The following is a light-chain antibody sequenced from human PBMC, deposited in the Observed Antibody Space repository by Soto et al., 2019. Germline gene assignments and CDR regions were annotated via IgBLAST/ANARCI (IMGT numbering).Light chain of an antibody. CDR3: SSYTPSSTPFV. V-gene: IGLV2-14*03. CDR1: SSDVGGYNF. Sequence: QSALTQPASVSGSPGQSNTISCTGTSSDVGGYNFVSWYQHHPGKAPKLIIYDVSNRPSGVSNRFSGSKSGNTASLTISGLQAEDEADYYCSSYTPSSTPFVFGTGTKLTVL. CDR2: DVS. J-gene: IGLJ1*01.